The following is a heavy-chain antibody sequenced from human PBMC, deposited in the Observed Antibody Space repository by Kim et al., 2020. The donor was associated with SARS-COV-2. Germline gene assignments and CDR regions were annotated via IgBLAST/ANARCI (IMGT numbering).Heavy chain of an antibody. J-gene: IGHJ4*02. V-gene: IGHV3-74*01. CDR2: ISGDGGST. CDR1: GFTFSSYW. D-gene: IGHD3-10*01. Sequence: GGSLRLSCAASGFTFSSYWMHWVRQVPGKGLVWVSRISGDGGSTTYADSVKGRFTISRDNAKNTLYLQMNSLRAEDTAVYHCAADPDYNGFSYFDDWGQGTLVTVSS. CDR3: AADPDYNGFSYFDD.